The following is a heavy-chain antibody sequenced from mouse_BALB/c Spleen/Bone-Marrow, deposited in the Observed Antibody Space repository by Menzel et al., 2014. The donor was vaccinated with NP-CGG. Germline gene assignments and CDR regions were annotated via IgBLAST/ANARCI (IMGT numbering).Heavy chain of an antibody. CDR3: ARGDYYGPFDY. V-gene: IGHV5-17*02. D-gene: IGHD1-1*01. CDR2: ISSGSSTI. CDR1: GFTFSSFG. Sequence: DVHLVESGGGLVQPGGSRKLSCAASGFTFSSFGMHWVRQAPEKGLEWVAYISSGSSTIYYADTVKGRFTISRDNPKNTLFLQMTSLRSEDTAMYYCARGDYYGPFDYWGQGTTLTVSS. J-gene: IGHJ2*01.